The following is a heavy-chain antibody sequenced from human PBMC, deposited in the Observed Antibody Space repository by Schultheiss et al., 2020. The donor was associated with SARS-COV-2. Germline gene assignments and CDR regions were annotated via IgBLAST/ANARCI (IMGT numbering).Heavy chain of an antibody. CDR3: VTRGY. V-gene: IGHV3-11*03. CDR1: GFTFSDYY. Sequence: GGSLRLSCAASGFTFSDYYMSWIRQAPGKGLEWVSSISSSSSYIYYADSVKGRFTISRDDSVGIAYLQMNSLKTEDTAVYYCVTRGYWGQGTLVTVSS. J-gene: IGHJ4*02. CDR2: ISSSSSYI.